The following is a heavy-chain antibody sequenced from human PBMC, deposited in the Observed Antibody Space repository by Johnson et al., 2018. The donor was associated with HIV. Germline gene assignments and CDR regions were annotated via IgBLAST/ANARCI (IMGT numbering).Heavy chain of an antibody. Sequence: VQLVESGGGLVQPGGSLRLSCAASGITVSSNYMSWVRQAPGKGLEWVSVIYSGGGTYHADSVKGRFTISRDNARSTLYLQMNSLRPEDTAVYYCAREGIVGATGPGPTLQDAFDIWGQGTMVTVSS. CDR2: IYSGGGT. CDR1: GITVSSNY. J-gene: IGHJ3*02. CDR3: AREGIVGATGPGPTLQDAFDI. V-gene: IGHV3-66*01. D-gene: IGHD1-26*01.